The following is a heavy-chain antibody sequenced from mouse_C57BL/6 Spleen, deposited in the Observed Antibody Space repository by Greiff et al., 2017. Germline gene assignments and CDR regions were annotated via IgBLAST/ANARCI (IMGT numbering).Heavy chain of an antibody. J-gene: IGHJ2*01. CDR3: ARYITTVNCDY. Sequence: QVQLQQSGAELARPGASVKLSCKASGYTFTSYGISWVKQRTGQGLEWIGEIYPRSGTTNYNEKFKGKATLTADKSASTAYMELRNLTSEDSAVYFCARYITTVNCDYWGQGTTLTVSS. V-gene: IGHV1-81*01. D-gene: IGHD1-1*01. CDR2: IYPRSGTT. CDR1: GYTFTSYG.